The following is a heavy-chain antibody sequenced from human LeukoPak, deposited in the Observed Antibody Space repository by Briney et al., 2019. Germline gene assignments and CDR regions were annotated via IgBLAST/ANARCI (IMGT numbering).Heavy chain of an antibody. CDR2: ISYDGRDI. V-gene: IGHV3-30*18. CDR1: GFTFSSYS. Sequence: PGGSLRLSCAASGFTFSSYSMNWVRQAPGKGLEWVALISYDGRDIYYLDSVEGRFTISRDNSKNTVYLQMNSLRTEDTAVYYCAKPPKDDNASWYYYFDSWGQGTLVTVSS. D-gene: IGHD6-13*01. CDR3: AKPPKDDNASWYYYFDS. J-gene: IGHJ4*02.